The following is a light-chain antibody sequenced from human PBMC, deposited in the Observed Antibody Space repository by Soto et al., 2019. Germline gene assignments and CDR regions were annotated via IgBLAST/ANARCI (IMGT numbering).Light chain of an antibody. CDR2: GAS. V-gene: IGKV3-15*01. CDR1: QSVSSN. J-gene: IGKJ1*01. Sequence: EIVMTQSPATLSVSQGERATLSCRASQSVSSNLAWYQQKPGQAPRLLIYGASTRATDISARFSGSGSGTEFTLTISSLQSEDFAVYYCQQYNNWPRTCGQGTKVEIK. CDR3: QQYNNWPRT.